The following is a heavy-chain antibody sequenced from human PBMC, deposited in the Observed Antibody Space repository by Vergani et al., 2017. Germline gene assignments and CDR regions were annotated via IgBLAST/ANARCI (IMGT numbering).Heavy chain of an antibody. CDR3: ATKDGPYIYARPDAFDI. Sequence: QVQLVQSGAEVKKPGSSVKVSCKASGGTFSSYAISWVRQAPGQGLEWMGRIIPILGTASYAQKFQGRVTITADESTSTAYMELSSLRSEDTAVYYCATKDGPYIYARPDAFDIWGQGTTVIVSS. J-gene: IGHJ3*02. D-gene: IGHD5-24*01. CDR2: IIPILGTA. V-gene: IGHV1-69*11. CDR1: GGTFSSYA.